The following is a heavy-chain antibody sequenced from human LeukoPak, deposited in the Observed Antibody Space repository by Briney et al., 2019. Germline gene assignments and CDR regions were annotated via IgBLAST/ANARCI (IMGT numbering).Heavy chain of an antibody. D-gene: IGHD3-9*01. V-gene: IGHV5-51*01. CDR2: IYPGDSDT. CDR1: GYSFTSYW. Sequence: GESLKISCKGSGYSFTSYWIGWVRQMPGKGLEWMGTIYPGDSDTRYSPSFQGQVTISADKSISTAYLQWSRLKASDPAMYYCARRAAGYDILTGSDYWGQGTLVTVSS. J-gene: IGHJ4*02. CDR3: ARRAAGYDILTGSDY.